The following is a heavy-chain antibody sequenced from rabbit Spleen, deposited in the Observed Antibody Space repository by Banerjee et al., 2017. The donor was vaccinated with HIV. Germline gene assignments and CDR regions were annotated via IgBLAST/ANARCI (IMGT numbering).Heavy chain of an antibody. Sequence: QSLEESGGDLVKPGASLTLTCTASGLSFSSRYWISWVRQAPGKGLEWIADIYTGSSGTTYYASWAKGRFTISKSSSTTVTLQMTSLTAADTATYFCARDGAGGSYFALWGQGTLVTVS. V-gene: IGHV1S40*01. D-gene: IGHD8-1*01. J-gene: IGHJ4*01. CDR1: GLSFSSRYW. CDR2: IYTGSSGTT. CDR3: ARDGAGGSYFAL.